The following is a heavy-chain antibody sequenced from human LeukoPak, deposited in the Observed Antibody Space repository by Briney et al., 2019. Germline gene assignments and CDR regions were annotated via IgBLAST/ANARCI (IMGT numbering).Heavy chain of an antibody. Sequence: PGASVKVSCKASGGTFSSYAISWVRQAPGQGLEWMGRIIPILGIANYAQKFQGRVTMTRNTSISTAYMELSSLRSEDTAVYYCARSSGGYSYGYDYWGQGTLVTVSS. CDR3: ARSSGGYSYGYDY. D-gene: IGHD5-18*01. CDR2: IIPILGIA. J-gene: IGHJ4*02. V-gene: IGHV1-69*04. CDR1: GGTFSSYA.